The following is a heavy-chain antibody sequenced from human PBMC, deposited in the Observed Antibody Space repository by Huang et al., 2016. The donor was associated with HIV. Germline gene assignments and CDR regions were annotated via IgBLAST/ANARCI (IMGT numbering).Heavy chain of an antibody. J-gene: IGHJ6*02. CDR1: GGSFTGNY. Sequence: QMQLQQRGAGLLKPSETLSLTCGVFGGSFTGNYLPWIRQAPGKGLEWIGEVNDSGSTNYNPSLNGRVTISLDKSNRELSLNLRSVTAADTAVYYCARQWTILEWLLGLDVWGQGTTVIVSS. D-gene: IGHD3-3*01. CDR3: ARQWTILEWLLGLDV. CDR2: VNDSGST. V-gene: IGHV4-34*02.